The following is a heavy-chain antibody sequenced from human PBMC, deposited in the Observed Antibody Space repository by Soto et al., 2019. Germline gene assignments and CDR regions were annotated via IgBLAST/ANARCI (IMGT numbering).Heavy chain of an antibody. V-gene: IGHV3-7*01. CDR3: AREIRRRIAARSNWFDP. CDR2: IKQDGSEK. Sequence: GGSLRLSCAASGFTFSSYWMSWVRQAPGKGLEWVANIKQDGSEKYYVDSVKGRFTISRDNAKNSLYLQMNSLRAEDTAVYYGAREIRRRIAARSNWFDPWGQGTLVTVSS. CDR1: GFTFSSYW. J-gene: IGHJ5*02. D-gene: IGHD6-6*01.